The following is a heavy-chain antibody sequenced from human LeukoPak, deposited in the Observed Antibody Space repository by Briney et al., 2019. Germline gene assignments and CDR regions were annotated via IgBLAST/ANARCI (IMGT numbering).Heavy chain of an antibody. D-gene: IGHD1-26*01. Sequence: SETPSLTCTVSGGSISSYYWSWTRQPAGKGLEWIGRIYTSGSTNYNPSLKSRVTISVDKSKNQFSLKLSSVTAADTAVYYCAREGIVGASAFDYWGQGTLVTVSS. CDR1: GGSISSYY. CDR3: AREGIVGASAFDY. CDR2: IYTSGST. V-gene: IGHV4-4*07. J-gene: IGHJ4*02.